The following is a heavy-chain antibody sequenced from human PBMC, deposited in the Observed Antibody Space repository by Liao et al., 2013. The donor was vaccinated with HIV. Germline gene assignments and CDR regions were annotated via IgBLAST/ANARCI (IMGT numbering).Heavy chain of an antibody. CDR2: ISNRGST. Sequence: QVQLQESGPGLVKPSQTLSLTCTVSGGSISSGSYYWSWIRQPAGKGLEWIGRISNRGSTNYNPSLKSRVTISVDTSKNQFSLKLSSVTAADTAVYYCARDRGYCSGGSCYSWFDPWGQGTLVTVSS. D-gene: IGHD2-15*01. CDR3: ARDRGYCSGGSCYSWFDP. CDR1: GGSISSGSYY. V-gene: IGHV4-61*02. J-gene: IGHJ5*02.